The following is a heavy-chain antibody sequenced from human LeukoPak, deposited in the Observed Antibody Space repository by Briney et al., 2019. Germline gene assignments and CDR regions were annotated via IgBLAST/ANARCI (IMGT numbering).Heavy chain of an antibody. CDR3: ARGGGSSPGIAVY. V-gene: IGHV4-34*01. CDR1: GGSFSGYY. J-gene: IGHJ4*02. CDR2: INHSGST. D-gene: IGHD6-19*01. Sequence: PSETLSLTCAVYGGSFSGYYWNWIPHPPGQGLEWIGEINHSGSTNYNPSLKSRVTISLDTSKNQFSLKLSSVTAADTAVYYCARGGGSSPGIAVYWGQGTLVTVSS.